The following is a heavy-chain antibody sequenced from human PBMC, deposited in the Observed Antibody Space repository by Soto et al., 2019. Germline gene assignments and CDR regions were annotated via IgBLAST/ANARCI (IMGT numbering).Heavy chain of an antibody. V-gene: IGHV3-33*01. D-gene: IGHD2-15*01. CDR2: IWYDGSNK. Sequence: PGGSLRLCCAASGFTFSSYGMHWVRQAPGKGLEWVAVIWYDGSNKYYADSVKGRFTISRDNSKNTLYLQMNSLRAEDTAVYYWARGLDKLPNWFDPWGQATLVTVSS. J-gene: IGHJ5*02. CDR3: ARGLDKLPNWFDP. CDR1: GFTFSSYG.